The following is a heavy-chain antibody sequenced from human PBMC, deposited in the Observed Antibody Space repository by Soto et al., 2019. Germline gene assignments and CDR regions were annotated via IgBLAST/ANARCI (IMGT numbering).Heavy chain of an antibody. CDR1: GFTFSSYG. CDR2: IWYDGSNK. J-gene: IGHJ4*02. V-gene: IGHV3-33*01. Sequence: GGSLRLSCAASGFTFSSYGMHWVRQAPGKGLEWVAVIWYDGSNKYYADSVKGRFTISRDNSKNTLYLQMNSLRAEDTAVYYCARAFSRSNTYYDFWSGYQPLDYWGQGTLVTVSS. D-gene: IGHD3-3*01. CDR3: ARAFSRSNTYYDFWSGYQPLDY.